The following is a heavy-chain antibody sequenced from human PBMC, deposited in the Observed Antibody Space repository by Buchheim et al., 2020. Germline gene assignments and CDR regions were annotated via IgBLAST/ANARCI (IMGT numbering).Heavy chain of an antibody. J-gene: IGHJ6*02. CDR2: MNPNNGGT. V-gene: IGHV1-8*01. D-gene: IGHD5-12*01. CDR3: ARSTFHWLRFGESPYGLDV. Sequence: QVQLVQSGAEVREPGASVKVSCQASGYTFTNYDVNWVRQATGQGLEWMGWMNPNNGGTGYAREFQGRVTMTRDTSKGTAYMELSSLRPEDTAVYFCARSTFHWLRFGESPYGLDVWGRGTT. CDR1: GYTFTNYD.